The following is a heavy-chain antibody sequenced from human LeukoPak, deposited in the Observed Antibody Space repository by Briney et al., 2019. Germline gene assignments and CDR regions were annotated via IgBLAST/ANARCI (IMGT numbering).Heavy chain of an antibody. J-gene: IGHJ4*02. CDR3: ARVGSGSYYNPHFDY. Sequence: PGGSLRLSCAASGFTFSSYAMSWVRQAPGKGLEWVSAISGSGGSTYYADSVKGRFTISRDNSKNTLYLQMNSLRAEDTAVYYCARVGSGSYYNPHFDYWGQGTLVTVSS. D-gene: IGHD3-10*01. CDR1: GFTFSSYA. V-gene: IGHV3-23*01. CDR2: ISGSGGST.